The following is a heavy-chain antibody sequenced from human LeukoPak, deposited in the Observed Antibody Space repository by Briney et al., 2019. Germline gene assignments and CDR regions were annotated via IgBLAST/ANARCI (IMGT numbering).Heavy chain of an antibody. V-gene: IGHV3-21*01. CDR2: MTPGDTYI. D-gene: IGHD3-3*01. Sequence: GSLRLSCVASGFTFSTYSMNWFRQAPGKGLEWVSTMTPGDTYIYYTDSVKGRFTISRDDAKNSLYLQMSSLRVEDTAVYYCVRVSISRLGADLLYDVWGQGTTVLVSS. CDR3: VRVSISRLGADLLYDV. J-gene: IGHJ6*02. CDR1: GFTFSTYS.